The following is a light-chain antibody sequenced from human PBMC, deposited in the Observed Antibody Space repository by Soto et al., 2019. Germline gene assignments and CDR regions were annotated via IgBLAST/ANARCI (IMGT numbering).Light chain of an antibody. J-gene: IGKJ5*01. Sequence: RVSQSPSSFSASTGDRVTITCRASQGISSYLAWYQQKPGKGPKLLIYAASTLQSGVPSRFTGSGSGIDFTLTISSLQPEDFATYYRQQFHSYPITFAQGTRLAN. V-gene: IGKV1-8*01. CDR1: QGISSY. CDR3: QQFHSYPIT. CDR2: AAS.